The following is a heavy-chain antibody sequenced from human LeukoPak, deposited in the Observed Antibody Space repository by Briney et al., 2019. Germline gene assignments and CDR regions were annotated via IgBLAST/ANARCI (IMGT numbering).Heavy chain of an antibody. CDR2: ISAYNGNT. V-gene: IGHV1-18*01. J-gene: IGHJ5*02. D-gene: IGHD6-6*01. Sequence: GASVTVSCKASGYTFTIYGISWVRQAPGQGLEWMGWISAYNGNTNYAQKLQGRVTMTTDTSTSTAYMELRSLRSDDTAVYYCARFVVSSSYNWFDPWGQGTLVTVSS. CDR1: GYTFTIYG. CDR3: ARFVVSSSYNWFDP.